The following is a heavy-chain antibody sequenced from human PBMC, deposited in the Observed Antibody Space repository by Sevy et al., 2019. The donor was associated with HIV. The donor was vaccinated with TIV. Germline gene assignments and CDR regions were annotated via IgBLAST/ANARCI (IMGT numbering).Heavy chain of an antibody. D-gene: IGHD1-26*01. Sequence: SETLSLTCTVSGGSISSYCWSWIRQPPGKGLEWIGYIYYSGSTNYNPSLKSRVTISVDTSKNQFSLKLSSVTAADTAVYYCARDLSGSYGDAFDIWGQGTMVTVSS. V-gene: IGHV4-59*01. CDR3: ARDLSGSYGDAFDI. J-gene: IGHJ3*02. CDR2: IYYSGST. CDR1: GGSISSYC.